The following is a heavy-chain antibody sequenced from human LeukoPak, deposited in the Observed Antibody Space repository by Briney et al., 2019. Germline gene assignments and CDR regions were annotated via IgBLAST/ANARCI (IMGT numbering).Heavy chain of an antibody. J-gene: IGHJ5*02. CDR1: GFTFSSYA. Sequence: PGGSLRLSCAASGFTFSSYAMSWVRQAPGKGLEWVSAISGSGGSTYYADSVKGRFTISRDNSKNTLYLQMNSLRAEDTAVYYCAKAYGQQLAPHWFDPWGQGTLATVSS. V-gene: IGHV3-23*01. CDR3: AKAYGQQLAPHWFDP. CDR2: ISGSGGST. D-gene: IGHD6-13*01.